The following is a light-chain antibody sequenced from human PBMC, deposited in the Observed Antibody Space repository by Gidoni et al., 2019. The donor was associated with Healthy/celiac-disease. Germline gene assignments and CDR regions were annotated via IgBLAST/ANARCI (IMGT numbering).Light chain of an antibody. Sequence: DIQMTQSPSTLSASVGDRVTITCRASQSISSWLAWYQQKPGKAPKLLIYKASSLDSGVPSRFSGSVSGTEFALTISSLQPDDFATSYCQQYNSYSRTFGQGTKLEIK. CDR3: QQYNSYSRT. V-gene: IGKV1-5*03. CDR2: KAS. J-gene: IGKJ2*01. CDR1: QSISSW.